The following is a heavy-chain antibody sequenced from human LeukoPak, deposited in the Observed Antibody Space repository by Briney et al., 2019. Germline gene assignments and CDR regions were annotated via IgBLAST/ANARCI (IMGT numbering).Heavy chain of an antibody. J-gene: IGHJ4*02. CDR3: ARGDDYGGAWYYFDC. CDR2: IYSAGAT. D-gene: IGHD4-23*01. V-gene: IGHV3-53*01. Sequence: GGSLRLSCAASGFTVSRNYYMTWVRQAPGKGMEWVSVIYSAGATYYADSVKGRFTISEDNSKNTVYLQMSSLRAEDTAVYYCARGDDYGGAWYYFDCWGQGTLVTVSS. CDR1: GFTVSRNY.